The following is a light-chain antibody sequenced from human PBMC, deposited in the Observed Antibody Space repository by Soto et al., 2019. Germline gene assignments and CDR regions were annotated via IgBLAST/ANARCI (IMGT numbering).Light chain of an antibody. V-gene: IGKV1-5*03. J-gene: IGKJ4*02. CDR2: KAS. CDR3: QQYEIYPMT. CDR1: QSISSW. Sequence: DSQMTQYPSTLSASLGDTVTITCRAGQSISSWLAWYQQKPGKAPKLPISKASTLHSGVPPRFSGSGSGTEFALTISSLQPDDFATYYCQQYEIYPMTFGGGTKVEIK.